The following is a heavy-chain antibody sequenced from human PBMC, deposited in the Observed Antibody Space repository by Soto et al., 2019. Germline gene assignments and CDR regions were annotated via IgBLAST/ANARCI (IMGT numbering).Heavy chain of an antibody. D-gene: IGHD2-15*01. V-gene: IGHV1-46*01. CDR2: INPSGGST. CDR3: AAGYCSGGSCYAINANYYYYGMDV. CDR1: GYTFTSYY. J-gene: IGHJ6*02. Sequence: GASVKVSCKASGYTFTSYYMHWVRQAPGQGLEWMGIINPSGGSTSYAQKFQGRVTMTRDTSTSTVYMELSSLRSEDTAVYYCAAGYCSGGSCYAINANYYYYGMDVWGQGTTVTVSS.